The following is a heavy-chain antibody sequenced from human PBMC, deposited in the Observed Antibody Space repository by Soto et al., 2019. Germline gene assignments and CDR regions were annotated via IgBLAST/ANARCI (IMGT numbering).Heavy chain of an antibody. Sequence: PGGSLKLSCVASGFGFSVSHITWCRQAPGKGLEWISYISSSLGHTDYAESVKGRFTISRDNAKSSVFLEMSDLRSDDTAVYYCAANWNFGLNFWGQGTLVTVSS. V-gene: IGHV3-11*03. D-gene: IGHD1-1*01. CDR3: AANWNFGLNF. CDR2: ISSSLGHT. CDR1: GFGFSVSH. J-gene: IGHJ4*02.